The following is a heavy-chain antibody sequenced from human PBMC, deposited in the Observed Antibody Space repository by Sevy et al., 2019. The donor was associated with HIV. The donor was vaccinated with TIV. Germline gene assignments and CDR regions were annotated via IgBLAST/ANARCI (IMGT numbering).Heavy chain of an antibody. D-gene: IGHD6-19*01. V-gene: IGHV1-46*03. J-gene: IGHJ4*02. CDR3: ARAGPDSSGWYDSRYYFDY. CDR2: INPSGGST. CDR1: GYTFTSYY. Sequence: ASVKVSCKASGYTFTSYYMHWVRQAPGQGLEWMGIINPSGGSTSYAQKFQGRVTMTRDTSTSTVYMELSSLRSEDTAVYYCARAGPDSSGWYDSRYYFDYWGQGTLVTVSS.